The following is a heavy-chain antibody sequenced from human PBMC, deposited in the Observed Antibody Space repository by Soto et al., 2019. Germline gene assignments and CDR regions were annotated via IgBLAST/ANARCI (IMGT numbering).Heavy chain of an antibody. V-gene: IGHV3-21*06. CDR1: GFTFSRYG. CDR2: ISSSTSYV. CDR3: ARDPSEGRVGNWFES. J-gene: IGHJ5*01. D-gene: IGHD2-2*01. Sequence: GGSLRLSCAASGFTFSRYGMNWLRQAPGKGLEWVASISSSTSYVYYADSVKGRFSISRDNAKNILYLEMYALRIEDTAVYYCARDPSEGRVGNWFESWGQGTLVTVSS.